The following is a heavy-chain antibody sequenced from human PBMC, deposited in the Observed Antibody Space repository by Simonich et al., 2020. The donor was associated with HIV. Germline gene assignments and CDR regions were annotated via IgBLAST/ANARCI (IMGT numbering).Heavy chain of an antibody. Sequence: QVQLQQWGAGLLKPSETLSLTCSVYGGSFINYYWSVIRQPPGKGCDWIGEVNHSGITNYTPSLKGRVPISVHTSKKQFSLKVTSVTAADTAVYYCAGDSSAYYYHYWGQGTLVTVSS. CDR2: VNHSGIT. D-gene: IGHD3-22*01. CDR3: AGDSSAYYYHY. V-gene: IGHV4-34*01. J-gene: IGHJ4*02. CDR1: GGSFINYY.